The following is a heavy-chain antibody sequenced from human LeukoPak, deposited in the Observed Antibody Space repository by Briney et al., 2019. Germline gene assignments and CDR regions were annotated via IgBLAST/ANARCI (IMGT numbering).Heavy chain of an antibody. CDR1: GGSISSGGYY. CDR3: ARARITIFGVVIRGGWFNP. CDR2: IYYSGST. J-gene: IGHJ5*02. Sequence: SQTLSLTCTVSGGSISSGGYYWSWIRQHPGKGLEWIGYIYYSGSTYYNPSLKSRVTISVDTSKNQFSLKLSSVTAADTAVYYCARARITIFGVVIRGGWFNPWGQGTLVTVSS. V-gene: IGHV4-31*03. D-gene: IGHD3-3*01.